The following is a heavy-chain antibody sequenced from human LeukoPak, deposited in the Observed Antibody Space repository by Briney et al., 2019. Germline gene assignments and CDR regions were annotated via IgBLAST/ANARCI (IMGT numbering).Heavy chain of an antibody. J-gene: IGHJ4*02. CDR2: IKQDGSEK. Sequence: GGSLRLSCAASGFTFSSYWMSWVRQAPGKGLEWVANIKQDGSEKYYVDSVKGRFTISRDNAKNSLYLQMNSLRAEDTAVYYCARERRYSYGSIDYWGQGTLVTVSS. D-gene: IGHD5-18*01. CDR1: GFTFSSYW. CDR3: ARERRYSYGSIDY. V-gene: IGHV3-7*01.